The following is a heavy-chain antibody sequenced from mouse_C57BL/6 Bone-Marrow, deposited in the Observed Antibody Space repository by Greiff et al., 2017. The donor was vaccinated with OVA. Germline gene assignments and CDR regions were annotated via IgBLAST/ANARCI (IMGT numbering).Heavy chain of an antibody. CDR1: GYTFTSYW. Sequence: QVQLQQPGAELVKPGASVKLSCKASGYTFTSYWMHWVKQRPGQGLEWIGMIHPNSGSTNYNEKFKSKATLTVDKSSSTAYMQLSSLTSEDSAVYYCARNSITTVVATRYFDVWGTGTTVTVSS. D-gene: IGHD1-1*01. V-gene: IGHV1-64*01. CDR3: ARNSITTVVATRYFDV. J-gene: IGHJ1*03. CDR2: IHPNSGST.